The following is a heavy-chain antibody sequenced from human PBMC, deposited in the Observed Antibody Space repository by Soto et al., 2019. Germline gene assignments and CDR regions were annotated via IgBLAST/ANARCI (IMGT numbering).Heavy chain of an antibody. D-gene: IGHD4-17*01. V-gene: IGHV4-30-4*01. J-gene: IGHJ2*01. CDR1: GGSISGGVYY. Sequence: QVQLQESGPGLVKPSQTLSLTCTVSGGSISGGVYYWSWIRQPPGKGLEWIGYIFDSGSTYYNPSLKSQVTISVDTSKNQFSLRLSSVTAADTAVYYCAREIIPLTTDWYFDLWGRGTLVTVSS. CDR3: AREIIPLTTDWYFDL. CDR2: IFDSGST.